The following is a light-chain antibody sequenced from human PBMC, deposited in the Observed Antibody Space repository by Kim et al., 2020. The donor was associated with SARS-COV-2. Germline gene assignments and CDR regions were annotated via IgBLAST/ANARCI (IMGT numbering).Light chain of an antibody. V-gene: IGKV1-5*03. CDR3: QQYTLYPVT. CDR2: KAS. Sequence: DIQMTQSPSTLSASVGDRATITCRASQGITSWLAWYQQKPGKAPRLLIYKASSLESGVPSRFSGSGSGTEFTLTISSLQPDDFATYYCQQYTLYPVTFGEGTKLEI. CDR1: QGITSW. J-gene: IGKJ2*01.